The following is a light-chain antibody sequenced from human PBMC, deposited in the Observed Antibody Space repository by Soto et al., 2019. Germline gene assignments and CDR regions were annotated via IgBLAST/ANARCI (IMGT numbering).Light chain of an antibody. Sequence: QSALTQPASLSGSPGQSITISCTGTSCDVGAYDYVSWYQQHPVKAPKLMIYDVSTRPSGVSNRFSGSKSGNTASLTISGLQAEDEADYYCSSFTTSNTVVFGGGTQLTVL. CDR3: SSFTTSNTVV. CDR1: SCDVGAYDY. CDR2: DVS. J-gene: IGLJ3*02. V-gene: IGLV2-14*03.